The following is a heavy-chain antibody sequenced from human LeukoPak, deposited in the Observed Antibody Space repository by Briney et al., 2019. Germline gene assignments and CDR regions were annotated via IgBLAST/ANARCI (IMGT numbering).Heavy chain of an antibody. J-gene: IGHJ4*02. Sequence: SETLSLNCTVSGGSISTYYWNWIRQPPGKGLEWIGYIYYSGSTNYNPSLKSRVTISVDTFKNQFSLKLSSVTAAATAVYYCARHEWSAPFDYWGQGTLVTVSS. D-gene: IGHD3-3*01. CDR1: GGSISTYY. CDR3: ARHEWSAPFDY. V-gene: IGHV4-59*08. CDR2: IYYSGST.